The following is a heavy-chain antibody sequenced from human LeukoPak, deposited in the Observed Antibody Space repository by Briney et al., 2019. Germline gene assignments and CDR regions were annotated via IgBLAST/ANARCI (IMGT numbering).Heavy chain of an antibody. CDR3: ARDLRPSYYYGSGSWVDV. CDR2: INPNSGGT. D-gene: IGHD3-10*01. Sequence: ASVKVSCKASGYTFTDYYMHWVRQAPGQGLEWMGWINPNSGGTNYAQKFQGRVTMTRDTSISTAYMELSRLRSDDTAVYYCARDLRPSYYYGSGSWVDVWGKGTTVTISS. J-gene: IGHJ6*04. V-gene: IGHV1-2*02. CDR1: GYTFTDYY.